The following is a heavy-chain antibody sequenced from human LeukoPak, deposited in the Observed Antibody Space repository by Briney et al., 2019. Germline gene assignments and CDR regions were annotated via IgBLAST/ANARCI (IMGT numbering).Heavy chain of an antibody. CDR3: ARAGSTTVTTGPRY. CDR1: GFTFSSYA. Sequence: SLRXSRAASGFTFSSYAMHWVRQAPGKGLEWVAVISYDGSNKYYADSVKGRFTISRDNSKTSLYLQMNSLRAEDTAVYYCARAGSTTVTTGPRYWGQGTLVTVSS. J-gene: IGHJ4*02. CDR2: ISYDGSNK. V-gene: IGHV3-30-3*01. D-gene: IGHD4-17*01.